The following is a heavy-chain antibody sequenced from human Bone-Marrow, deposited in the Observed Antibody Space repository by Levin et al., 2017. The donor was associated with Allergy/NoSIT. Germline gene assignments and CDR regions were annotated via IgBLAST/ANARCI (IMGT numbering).Heavy chain of an antibody. CDR1: EFIFSNYA. Sequence: PGGSLRLSCAASEFIFSNYAMNWVRQAPGKGLEWVSQISGSGGNTHYADSVKGRFTFSRDNSKNTLYLQMNSLRAEDTAVYYCAGYDTSAYHSPFDYWGQGTLVTVSS. D-gene: IGHD3-22*01. J-gene: IGHJ4*02. CDR2: ISGSGGNT. V-gene: IGHV3-23*01. CDR3: AGYDTSAYHSPFDY.